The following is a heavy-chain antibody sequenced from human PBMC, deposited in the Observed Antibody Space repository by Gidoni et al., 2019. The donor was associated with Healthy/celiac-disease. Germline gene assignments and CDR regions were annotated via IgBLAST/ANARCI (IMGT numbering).Heavy chain of an antibody. CDR1: GFTFRDSY. V-gene: IGHV3-11*06. CDR2: ISSSSSYT. Sequence: QVQLVESGGGLVKPGGSLRLSCAASGFTFRDSYMGWIRQAPGKGLEWVSYISSSSSYTNYADSVKGRFTISRDNAKNSLYLQMNSLRAEDTAVYYCARDGGDLYYYYYYMDVWGKGTTVTVSS. J-gene: IGHJ6*03. CDR3: ARDGGDLYYYYYYMDV. D-gene: IGHD2-21*01.